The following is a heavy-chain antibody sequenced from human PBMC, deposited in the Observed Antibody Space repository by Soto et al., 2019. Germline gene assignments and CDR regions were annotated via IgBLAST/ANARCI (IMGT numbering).Heavy chain of an antibody. CDR3: ARGPLQNIDY. CDR1: GDSISSGGYY. CDR2: IYYSGST. V-gene: IGHV4-31*03. J-gene: IGHJ4*02. Sequence: KASETMSLTCTVSGDSISSGGYYWSWIRQHPGKGLEWIGYIYYSGSTYYNPSLKSRVTISVDTSKNQFSLKLSSVTAADTAVYYCARGPLQNIDYWGQGTLVTLSS. D-gene: IGHD4-4*01.